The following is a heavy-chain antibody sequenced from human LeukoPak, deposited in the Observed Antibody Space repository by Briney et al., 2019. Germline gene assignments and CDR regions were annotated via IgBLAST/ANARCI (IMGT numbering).Heavy chain of an antibody. CDR3: ARDLGGSCLFDY. CDR2: IYYSGSA. J-gene: IGHJ4*02. Sequence: SETLSLTCTVSGGSISISTYYWGWIRQPPGKGLEWIGYIYYSGSARYNPSLKSRVTISVDTSKNQFSLKLNSVTAADTAVYYCARDLGGSCLFDYWGQGTLVTVSS. D-gene: IGHD2-15*01. CDR1: GGSISISTYY. V-gene: IGHV4-61*01.